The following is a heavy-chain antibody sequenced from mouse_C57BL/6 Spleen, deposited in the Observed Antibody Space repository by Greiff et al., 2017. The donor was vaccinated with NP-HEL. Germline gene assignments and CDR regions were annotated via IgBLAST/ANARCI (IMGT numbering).Heavy chain of an antibody. D-gene: IGHD1-1*01. CDR1: GYTFTSYW. CDR3: ARNYGSSYFDY. V-gene: IGHV1-52*01. Sequence: VQLQQSGAELVRPGSSVKLSCKASGYTFTSYWMHWVKQRPIQGLEWIGKIDPSDSETHYNQKFKDKATLTVDKSSSTAYMQLSSLTSEDSAVYYCARNYGSSYFDYWGQGTTLTVSS. J-gene: IGHJ2*01. CDR2: IDPSDSET.